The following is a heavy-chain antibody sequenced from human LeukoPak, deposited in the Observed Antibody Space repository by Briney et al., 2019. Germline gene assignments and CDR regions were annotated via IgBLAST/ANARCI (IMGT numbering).Heavy chain of an antibody. CDR2: IYSGGST. Sequence: PGGSLRLSCAASGFTFGNYAMSWVRQAPGKGLEWVSVIYSGGSTYYADSVKGRFTISRDNSKNTLYLQMNSLRAEDTAVYYCARSIQLWSYSWFDPWGQGTLVTVSS. D-gene: IGHD5-18*01. CDR1: GFTFGNYA. J-gene: IGHJ5*02. V-gene: IGHV3-66*01. CDR3: ARSIQLWSYSWFDP.